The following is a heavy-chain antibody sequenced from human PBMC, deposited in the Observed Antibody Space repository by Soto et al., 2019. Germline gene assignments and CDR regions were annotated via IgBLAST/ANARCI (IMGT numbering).Heavy chain of an antibody. Sequence: ASVKVSCKLSGYTLLELSIHWVRQAPGKGLEWMGGYDPEDAKTIYAQKSQGRVIMTEDTSTNTAYLEVRGLRYEDTAVYYCASHHWRWRDQFDHWGQGTLVTVSS. CDR2: YDPEDAKT. V-gene: IGHV1-24*01. J-gene: IGHJ4*02. D-gene: IGHD1-1*01. CDR3: ASHHWRWRDQFDH. CDR1: GYTLLELS.